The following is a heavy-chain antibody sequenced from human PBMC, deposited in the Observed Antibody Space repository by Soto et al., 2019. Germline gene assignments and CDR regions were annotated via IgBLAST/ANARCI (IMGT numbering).Heavy chain of an antibody. CDR2: LIPYNGDR. V-gene: IGHV1-18*01. J-gene: IGHJ5*02. D-gene: IGHD5-12*01. CDR3: VRDASSGYRGWWDP. CDR1: GYTFTSYG. Sequence: QVQLVQSGVEVKKPGASVQVSCKASGYTFTSYGISWVRQAPGQGLEWMGLLIPYNGDRIYAQKFQGRVILTTDTATYTAYIGLGSLRSDHTAVYYCVRDASSGYRGWWDPWGQGTLVTVSS.